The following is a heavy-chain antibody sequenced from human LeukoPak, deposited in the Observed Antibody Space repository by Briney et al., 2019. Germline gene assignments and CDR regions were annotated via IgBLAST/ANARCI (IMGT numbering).Heavy chain of an antibody. J-gene: IGHJ4*02. CDR1: GYTFTGYY. D-gene: IGHD6-13*01. V-gene: IGHV1-2*02. CDR3: ARVPPAIAAAGSWYFDY. CDR2: IKPNSVGT. Sequence: ASVKVSCKASGYTFTGYYMHWVRQAPGQGLEWMGWIKPNSVGTNYAQKFQGRVTMTRDTSISTAYMELSRLRSDDTAVYYCARVPPAIAAAGSWYFDYWGQRTLVTVSS.